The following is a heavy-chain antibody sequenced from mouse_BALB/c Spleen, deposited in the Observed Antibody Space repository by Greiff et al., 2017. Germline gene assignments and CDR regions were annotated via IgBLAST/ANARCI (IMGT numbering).Heavy chain of an antibody. Sequence: QVQLQQPGAELVMPGASVKMSCKASGYTFTDYWMHWVKQRPGQGLEWIGAIDTSDSYTSYNQKFKGKATLTVDESSSTAYMQLSSLTSEDSAVSNCARSHRAMDYWGQGTSRTVSS. CDR2: IDTSDSYT. CDR3: ARSHRAMDY. CDR1: GYTFTDYW. V-gene: IGHV1-69*01. J-gene: IGHJ4*01.